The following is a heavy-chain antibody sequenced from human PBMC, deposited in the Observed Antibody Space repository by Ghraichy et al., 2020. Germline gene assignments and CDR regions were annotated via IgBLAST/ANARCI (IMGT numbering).Heavy chain of an antibody. J-gene: IGHJ5*01. CDR1: GGTFSGYY. Sequence: SQTLSLTCTVYGGTFSGYYWTWIRQPPGKGLEWIGEINHGGSTNYNPSLKRRVTISVDTSKNQFSLKLTSVTATDTAAYYCARRPDYSKYKCFDSWSQGTLVTVSS. V-gene: IGHV4-34*01. D-gene: IGHD4-11*01. CDR2: INHGGST. CDR3: ARRPDYSKYKCFDS.